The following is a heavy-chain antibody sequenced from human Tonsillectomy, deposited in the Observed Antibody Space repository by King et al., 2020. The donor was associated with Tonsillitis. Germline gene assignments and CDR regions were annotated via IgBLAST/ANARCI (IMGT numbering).Heavy chain of an antibody. Sequence: VQLVESGGGLVQPGGSLRLSCAASGFNFNAYSMNWVRQAPGKGLEWISYITSTSNTIYYADSVKGRFTISRDNAKNSLYLQMNSLRAEDTAVYYCAREEFLEWIMDDWGQGTLVTVSS. CDR2: ITSTSNTI. V-gene: IGHV3-48*01. CDR1: GFNFNAYS. CDR3: AREEFLEWIMDD. D-gene: IGHD3-3*01. J-gene: IGHJ4*02.